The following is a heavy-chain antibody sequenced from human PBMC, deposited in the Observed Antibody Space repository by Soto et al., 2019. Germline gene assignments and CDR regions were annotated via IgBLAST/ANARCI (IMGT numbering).Heavy chain of an antibody. CDR1: GGSISSSSYY. V-gene: IGHV4-39*01. D-gene: IGHD6-19*01. J-gene: IGHJ3*01. CDR2: IYYSGST. Sequence: QLQLQESGPGLVKPSETLSLTCTVSGGSISSSSYYWGWIRQPPGKGLEWIGGIYYSGSTYYNPSLKSQVTICVDTYTNQFSLKLSAVTAEDTAVYCGARWVVLARSGSFDFWGQRKKVTVSS. CDR3: ARWVVLARSGSFDF.